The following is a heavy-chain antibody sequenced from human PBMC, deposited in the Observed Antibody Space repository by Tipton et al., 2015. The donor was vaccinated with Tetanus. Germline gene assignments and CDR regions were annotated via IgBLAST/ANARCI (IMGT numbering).Heavy chain of an antibody. D-gene: IGHD5-24*01. V-gene: IGHV4-59*12. CDR3: ARGEDTYKSGNY. J-gene: IGHJ4*02. CDR2: IDYFGST. Sequence: TLSLTCTVSGGSISTYHWNWIRQSPGKGLEWIGYIDYFGSTKYNPSLKSRVAMSVDTSKNQFSLRLTSVTAADTAVYYCARGEDTYKSGNYWGQGTLVTVSS. CDR1: GGSISTYH.